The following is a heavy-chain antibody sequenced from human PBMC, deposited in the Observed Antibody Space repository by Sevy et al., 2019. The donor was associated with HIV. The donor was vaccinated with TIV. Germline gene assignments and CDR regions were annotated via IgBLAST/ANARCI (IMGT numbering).Heavy chain of an antibody. D-gene: IGHD2-15*01. CDR2: ISPHNSDT. CDR3: ARAYCSGGRCYSLAF. Sequence: ASVKVSCKASGYTFNTYRITWVRQAPGQGLEWMGWISPHNSDTKYSQKLQGRVTMITETSTSTAHMELRSLRSDDTAVYDCARAYCSGGRCYSLAFWGQGTLVTVSS. CDR1: GYTFNTYR. J-gene: IGHJ4*02. V-gene: IGHV1-18*01.